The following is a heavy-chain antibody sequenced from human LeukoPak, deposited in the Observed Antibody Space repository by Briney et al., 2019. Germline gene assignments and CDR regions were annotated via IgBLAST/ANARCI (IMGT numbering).Heavy chain of an antibody. CDR2: IRYDGSNK. D-gene: IGHD2-2*01. CDR1: GFTFTTYT. Sequence: PGGSLRLSCAASGFTFTTYTMRWVRQAPGKGLEWVAFIRYDGSNKYYADSVKGRFTISRDNSKNTLYLQMNSLRAEDTAVYYCAKDNPPLIVVVPAAMGYNWFDPWGQGTLVTVSS. CDR3: AKDNPPLIVVVPAAMGYNWFDP. V-gene: IGHV3-30*02. J-gene: IGHJ5*02.